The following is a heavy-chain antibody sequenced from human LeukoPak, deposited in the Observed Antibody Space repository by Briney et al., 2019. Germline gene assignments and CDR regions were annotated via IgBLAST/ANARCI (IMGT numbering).Heavy chain of an antibody. CDR1: GGSISSSNW. D-gene: IGHD3-22*01. CDR2: IYYSGST. J-gene: IGHJ4*02. Sequence: PSETLSLTCAVSGGSISSSNWWSWIRQPPGKGLEWIGYIYYSGSTNYNPSLKSRVTISVDTSKNQFSLKLSSVTAADTAVYYCASHSNYYDSSGQFDYWGQGTLVTVSS. V-gene: IGHV4-61*01. CDR3: ASHSNYYDSSGQFDY.